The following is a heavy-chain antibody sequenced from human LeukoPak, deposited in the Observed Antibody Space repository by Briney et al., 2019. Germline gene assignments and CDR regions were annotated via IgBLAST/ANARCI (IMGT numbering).Heavy chain of an antibody. D-gene: IGHD3-22*01. V-gene: IGHV4-59*01. Sequence: SETLSLTCSVSGGSIISYYWSWIRQPPGKGLEWIGYIYYTGSTNSNPSLKSRVTISVDTSKNQFSLRLTSVTAADTAVYYCARGYYYDYSGPDFDYWGQGTLVTVSS. CDR3: ARGYYYDYSGPDFDY. CDR2: IYYTGST. CDR1: GGSIISYY. J-gene: IGHJ4*02.